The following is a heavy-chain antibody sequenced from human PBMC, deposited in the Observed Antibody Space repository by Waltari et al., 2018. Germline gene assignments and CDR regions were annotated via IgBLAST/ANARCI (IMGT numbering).Heavy chain of an antibody. CDR1: GFTFSSYR. CDR3: ATGGWGFYLDN. CDR2: ISSTGTYT. Sequence: EVQLVESGGGLVKHGGSLSLSCAASGFTFSSYRMNWVRQAPGKGLEWISSISSTGTYTHYADSVKGRFTISRDNAKNSLYLQMNSLRAEDTGVYWCATGGWGFYLDNWGQGTLVTFSS. V-gene: IGHV3-21*01. J-gene: IGHJ4*02. D-gene: IGHD7-27*01.